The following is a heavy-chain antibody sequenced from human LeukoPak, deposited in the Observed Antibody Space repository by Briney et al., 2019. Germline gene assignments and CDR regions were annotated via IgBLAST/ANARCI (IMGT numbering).Heavy chain of an antibody. Sequence: GESLRLSCAASGFTFNNYWIHWVRQVPGKGLVWGARINNDGISASYVESVKGRFTISEDTAKNTMFLQMNSLRAEDTAVYYCARRGTGHGMDVWGQGTTVTVSS. CDR2: INNDGISA. J-gene: IGHJ6*02. CDR1: GFTFNNYW. D-gene: IGHD1-1*01. V-gene: IGHV3-74*01. CDR3: ARRGTGHGMDV.